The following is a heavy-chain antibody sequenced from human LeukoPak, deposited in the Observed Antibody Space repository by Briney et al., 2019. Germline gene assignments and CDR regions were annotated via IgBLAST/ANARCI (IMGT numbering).Heavy chain of an antibody. D-gene: IGHD1-26*01. J-gene: IGHJ4*02. V-gene: IGHV3-30-3*01. Sequence: GGPLRLSCAASGFTFSSYAMHWVRQAPGKGLEWVAVISYDGSNKYHADSVKGRFTISRDNSKNTLYLQMNSLRAEDTAVYYCARESGAWDSLRYDYWGQGTLVTVSS. CDR3: ARESGAWDSLRYDY. CDR2: ISYDGSNK. CDR1: GFTFSSYA.